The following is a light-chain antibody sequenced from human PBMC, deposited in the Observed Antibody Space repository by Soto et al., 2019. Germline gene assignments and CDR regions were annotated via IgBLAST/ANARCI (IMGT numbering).Light chain of an antibody. Sequence: QSALTQPASVSGSPGQSITISCTETSSDIGAYKYVAWYQQQSGQAPKLMTYEVNNRPSGVSNRFSGSKSGNTASLTIAGLQAEDEADYYCCSYTSSNTVVFGGGTKLTVL. CDR1: SSDIGAYKY. CDR2: EVN. V-gene: IGLV2-14*01. CDR3: CSYTSSNTVV. J-gene: IGLJ3*02.